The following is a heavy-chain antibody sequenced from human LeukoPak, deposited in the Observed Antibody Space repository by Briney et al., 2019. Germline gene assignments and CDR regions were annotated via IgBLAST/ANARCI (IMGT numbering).Heavy chain of an antibody. V-gene: IGHV5-10-1*01. CDR1: GYSFTSYW. CDR2: INPSDSYT. J-gene: IGHJ4*02. Sequence: GESLKISCKGSGYSFTSYWISWVRLMPGKGLEWMGKINPSDSYTNYSPSFQGHVTISADKSISTAYLQWSSLKASDTAMYYCARRGYSGYDYFDYWGQGTLVTVSS. D-gene: IGHD5-12*01. CDR3: ARRGYSGYDYFDY.